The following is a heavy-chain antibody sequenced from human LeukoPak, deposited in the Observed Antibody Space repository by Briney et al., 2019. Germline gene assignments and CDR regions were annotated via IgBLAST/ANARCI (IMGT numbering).Heavy chain of an antibody. Sequence: PGRSLRLSCAASGFTFRSYGMHWVRQAPGKGLEWVAVIWYDGSNKYYADSVKGRFTISRDNSKNTLYLQMNSLRAEDTAVYYCASSPLWFGEQYFDYWGQGTLVTVSS. CDR3: ASSPLWFGEQYFDY. CDR1: GFTFRSYG. J-gene: IGHJ4*02. V-gene: IGHV3-33*01. CDR2: IWYDGSNK. D-gene: IGHD3-10*01.